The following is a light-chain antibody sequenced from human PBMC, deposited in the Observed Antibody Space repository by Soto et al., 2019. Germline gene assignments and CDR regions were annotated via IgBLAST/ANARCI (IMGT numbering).Light chain of an antibody. CDR1: QTITTS. V-gene: IGKV1-5*03. CDR3: QQYGSYSLRT. J-gene: IGKJ1*01. CDR2: KAS. Sequence: DIQMTQSPSTLSASVGDRVTITCRASQTITTSLAWYQQKPGKAPKLLIYKASSLESGVPSRFSGSGSGTEFTLTISSLQPDDFATYYCQQYGSYSLRTFGQGTKVGI.